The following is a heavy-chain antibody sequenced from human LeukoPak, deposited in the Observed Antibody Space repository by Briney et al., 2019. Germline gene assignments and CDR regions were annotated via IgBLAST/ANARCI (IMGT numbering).Heavy chain of an antibody. D-gene: IGHD4-17*01. CDR1: GGSISSYY. V-gene: IGHV4-59*01. Sequence: SETLSLTCTVSGGSISSYYWSWIRQPPGKGLEWIGYIYYSGSTNYNPSLKSRVTISVDTSKNQFSLRLSSVTAADTAMYYCARIGLRNDAFDIWGQGTMVTVSS. CDR2: IYYSGST. CDR3: ARIGLRNDAFDI. J-gene: IGHJ3*02.